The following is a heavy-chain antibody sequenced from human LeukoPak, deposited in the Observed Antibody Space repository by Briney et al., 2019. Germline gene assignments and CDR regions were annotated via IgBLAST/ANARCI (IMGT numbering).Heavy chain of an antibody. V-gene: IGHV1-69*13. D-gene: IGHD5-18*01. CDR3: ARSDTAMPYWEFDY. CDR1: GYTFTGYY. Sequence: ASVKVSCKASGYTFTGYYMHWVRQAPGQGLEWMGGIIPIFGTANYAQKFQGRVTITADESTSTAYMELSSLRSEDTAVYYCARSDTAMPYWEFDYWGQGTLVTVSS. CDR2: IIPIFGTA. J-gene: IGHJ4*02.